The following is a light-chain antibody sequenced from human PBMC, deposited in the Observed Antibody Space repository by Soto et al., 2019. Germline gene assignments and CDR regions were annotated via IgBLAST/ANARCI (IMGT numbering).Light chain of an antibody. V-gene: IGLV2-23*01. J-gene: IGLJ2*01. CDR1: SSDVGAYDL. Sequence: QSVLTQPASVSGSPGQSITISCIGTSSDVGAYDLVSWYQQHPGTAPRLIIYENIRRPSTIASRFSGSKSGNTASLTISGLRAEDEANYHCCSYAGNRIFIFCGGTKLTVL. CDR3: CSYAGNRIFI. CDR2: ENI.